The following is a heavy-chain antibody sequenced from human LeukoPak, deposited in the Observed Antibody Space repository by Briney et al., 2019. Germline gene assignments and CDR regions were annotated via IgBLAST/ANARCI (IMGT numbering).Heavy chain of an antibody. Sequence: ASVKVPCKASGYTFTSYDINWVRQATGQGLEWMGWMNPNSGNTGYAQKFQGRVTMTRNTSISTAYMELSSLRSEDTAVYYCARGRDGYNYYYYYYMDVWGKGTTVTVSS. V-gene: IGHV1-8*01. CDR1: GYTFTSYD. CDR3: ARGRDGYNYYYYYYMDV. J-gene: IGHJ6*03. D-gene: IGHD5-24*01. CDR2: MNPNSGNT.